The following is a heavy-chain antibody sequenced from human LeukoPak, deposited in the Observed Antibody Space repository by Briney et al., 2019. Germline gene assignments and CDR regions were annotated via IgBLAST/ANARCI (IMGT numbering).Heavy chain of an antibody. CDR1: GFTFSSYA. CDR3: ARGDKQLLFNRNKGGFDP. CDR2: ISYDGGNK. D-gene: IGHD2-2*01. J-gene: IGHJ5*02. V-gene: IGHV3-30*04. Sequence: GGSLRLSCAASGFTFSSYALHWVRQAPGKGLEWVALISYDGGNKYYADSVKGRFTISRDNSKNTLSLQMNSLRAEDTAVYYCARGDKQLLFNRNKGGFDPWGQGTLVTVSS.